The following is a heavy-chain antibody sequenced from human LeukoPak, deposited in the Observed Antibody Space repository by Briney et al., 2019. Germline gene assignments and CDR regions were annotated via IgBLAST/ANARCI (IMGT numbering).Heavy chain of an antibody. Sequence: ASETLSLTCTVSGASISSYYWSWIRQPPGKGLEWIGYIYYSGSTNYNPSLKSRVTISVDTSKNQFSLKLSSVTAADTAVYYCARLFRAKRRDGYKYAFDIWGQGTMVTVSS. V-gene: IGHV4-59*08. CDR3: ARLFRAKRRDGYKYAFDI. D-gene: IGHD5-24*01. CDR1: GASISSYY. J-gene: IGHJ3*02. CDR2: IYYSGST.